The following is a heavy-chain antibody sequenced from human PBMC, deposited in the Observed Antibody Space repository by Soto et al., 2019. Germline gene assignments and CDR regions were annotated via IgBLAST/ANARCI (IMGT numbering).Heavy chain of an antibody. CDR3: ARGSGIANEYYFDY. V-gene: IGHV3-33*01. CDR1: GFTFSSYG. D-gene: IGHD6-13*01. J-gene: IGHJ4*02. CDR2: IWYDGSNK. Sequence: QVQLVESGGGVVQPGRSLRLSCAASGFTFSSYGMHWVRQAPGKGLEWVAVIWYDGSNKYYADSVKGRFTISRDNSKNTLYLQMNSLRAEDTAVYYCARGSGIANEYYFDYWGQGTLVTVSS.